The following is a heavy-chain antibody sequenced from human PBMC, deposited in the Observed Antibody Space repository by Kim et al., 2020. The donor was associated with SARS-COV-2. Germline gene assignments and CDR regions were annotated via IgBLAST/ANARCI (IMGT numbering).Heavy chain of an antibody. Sequence: SETLSLTCTVSGGSISSGGYYWSWIRQHPGKGLEWIGYIYYSVTTYYNPSLMRRVTISVDTSKNQFSLKLSSVTAADTAVYYCARASLTMIIVVGAFDIWGQGTMVTVSS. CDR2: IYYSVTT. D-gene: IGHD3-22*01. CDR3: ARASLTMIIVVGAFDI. V-gene: IGHV4-31*03. CDR1: GGSISSGGYY. J-gene: IGHJ3*02.